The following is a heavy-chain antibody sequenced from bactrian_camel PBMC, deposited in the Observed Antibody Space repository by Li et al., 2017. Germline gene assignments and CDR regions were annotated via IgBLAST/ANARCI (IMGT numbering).Heavy chain of an antibody. CDR3: AAAYGGSCHGDPLFFSGY. V-gene: IGHV3S26*01. CDR1: GYTNSGRC. D-gene: IGHD6*01. CDR2: IDSDGST. Sequence: QLVESGGGSVQAGGSLTLTCVAFGYTNSGRCMGWFRQAPGMGHERVAAIDSDGSTSYQDSVKGRFTISKDNAKNTLYLKMNSLKPEDTAMYYCAAAYGGSCHGDPLFFSGYWGQGTQVTVS. J-gene: IGHJ6*01.